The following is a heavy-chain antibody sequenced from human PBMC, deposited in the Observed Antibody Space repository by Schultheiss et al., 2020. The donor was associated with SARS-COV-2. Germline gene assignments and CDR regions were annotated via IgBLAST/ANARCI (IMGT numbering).Heavy chain of an antibody. Sequence: ASVKVSCKASGYMFTGYYLHWVRQAPGQGLEWMGWINPNSGGTNYAQKFQGRVTMTRDTSISTAYMELSRLRSDDTAVYYCARDPNCSSTSCYWDNWFDPWGQGTLVTVSS. CDR3: ARDPNCSSTSCYWDNWFDP. CDR1: GYMFTGYY. CDR2: INPNSGGT. V-gene: IGHV1-2*02. J-gene: IGHJ5*02. D-gene: IGHD2-2*01.